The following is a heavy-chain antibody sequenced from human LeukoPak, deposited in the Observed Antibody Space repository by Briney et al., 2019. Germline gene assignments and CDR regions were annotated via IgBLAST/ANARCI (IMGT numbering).Heavy chain of an antibody. CDR3: ARNTAALSHTTI. CDR2: MYTSGST. CDR1: GGSISSYY. J-gene: IGHJ4*02. V-gene: IGHV4-4*07. D-gene: IGHD6-13*01. Sequence: SETLSLTCSVSGGSISSYYWSWIRQPAGKQPEWIGRMYTSGSTYYNPSLKSRVTISVDTSKNQFSPKLSSVTAADTAVYYCARNTAALSHTTIWGQGTLVTVFS.